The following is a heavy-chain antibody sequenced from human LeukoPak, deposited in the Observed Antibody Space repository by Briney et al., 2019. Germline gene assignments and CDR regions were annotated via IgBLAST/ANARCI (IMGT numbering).Heavy chain of an antibody. D-gene: IGHD6-13*01. V-gene: IGHV5-51*01. CDR2: IYLGNSDT. J-gene: IGHJ4*02. Sequence: GESLKTSFQGSGYSFTTYWIGWVRQMTGKGLEWMGIIYLGNSDTRYSPSFQGQVIISADKSISTAYLQRSRQKASYTSMYYCARLPAYSNDIDYWGQGTLVTVSS. CDR3: ARLPAYSNDIDY. CDR1: GYSFTTYW.